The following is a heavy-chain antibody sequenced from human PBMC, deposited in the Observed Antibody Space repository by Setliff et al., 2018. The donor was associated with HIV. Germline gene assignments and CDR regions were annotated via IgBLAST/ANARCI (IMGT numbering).Heavy chain of an antibody. D-gene: IGHD6-19*01. CDR3: ARDGGGSGWSLGEFDF. Sequence: PSETLSLTCTVSGGSISSGSYYWTWIRQPAGKGLEWIGHIHTTGSITYNPSLRSRVTISLDTSKNQVSLSLASVTAADTAVYYCARDGGGSGWSLGEFDFWGQGTLVTVSS. CDR1: GGSISSGSYY. V-gene: IGHV4-61*09. J-gene: IGHJ4*02. CDR2: IHTTGSI.